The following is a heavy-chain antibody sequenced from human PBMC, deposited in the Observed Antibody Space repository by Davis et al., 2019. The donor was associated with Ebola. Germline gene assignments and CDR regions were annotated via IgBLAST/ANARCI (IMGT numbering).Heavy chain of an antibody. J-gene: IGHJ6*02. CDR3: AGPLDPTVTTVGESLLGMDV. Sequence: AASVKVSCKASGGTFSSYAISWVRQAPGQGLEWMGGIIPIFGTANYAQKFQGRVTITADKSTSTAYMELSSLRSEDTAVYYCAGPLDPTVTTVGESLLGMDVWGQGTTVTVSS. CDR1: GGTFSSYA. D-gene: IGHD4-17*01. V-gene: IGHV1-69*06. CDR2: IIPIFGTA.